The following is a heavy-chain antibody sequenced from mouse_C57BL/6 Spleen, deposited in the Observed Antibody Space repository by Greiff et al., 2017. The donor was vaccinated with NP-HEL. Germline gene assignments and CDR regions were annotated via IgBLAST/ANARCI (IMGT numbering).Heavy chain of an antibody. CDR2: IRNKANNHAT. CDR3: TGGRSYTAWFAY. V-gene: IGHV6-6*01. D-gene: IGHD1-1*01. Sequence: EVKLEESGGGLVQPGGSMKLSCAASGFTFSDAWMDWVRQSPEKGLEWVAEIRNKANNHATYYAESVKGRFTISRDDSKSSVYLQMNSLRAEDTGIYYCTGGRSYTAWFAYWGQGTLVTGSA. CDR1: GFTFSDAW. J-gene: IGHJ3*01.